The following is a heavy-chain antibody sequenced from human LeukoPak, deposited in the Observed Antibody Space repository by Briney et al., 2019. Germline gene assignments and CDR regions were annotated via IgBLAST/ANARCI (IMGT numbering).Heavy chain of an antibody. Sequence: GGSLRLSCAASGFTFSNFWMTWVRQAPGKGLERVAIIKQDGSQKYYVDSVKGRFTISRDNARNSLYLQMNSLRAEDTAVYWAVAGTTYWGQRTLVTVSS. V-gene: IGHV3-7*05. J-gene: IGHJ4*02. D-gene: IGHD6-19*01. CDR3: VAGTTY. CDR2: IKQDGSQK. CDR1: GFTFSNFW.